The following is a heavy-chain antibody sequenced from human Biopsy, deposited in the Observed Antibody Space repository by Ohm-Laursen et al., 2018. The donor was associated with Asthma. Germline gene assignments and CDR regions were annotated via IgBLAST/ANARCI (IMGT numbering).Heavy chain of an antibody. Sequence: ASSVKVSCKASGDSFSTHAISWVRQAPGQGLEWMGGLIPVLGTPDHAQMFEGRVTITADESTSTAYMELSSLSSEDTAVYYCARGYSGSDRIVYYYSGLEVWGQGTTVTVSS. V-gene: IGHV1-69*01. J-gene: IGHJ6*02. CDR1: GDSFSTHA. CDR2: LIPVLGTP. CDR3: ARGYSGSDRIVYYYSGLEV. D-gene: IGHD5-12*01.